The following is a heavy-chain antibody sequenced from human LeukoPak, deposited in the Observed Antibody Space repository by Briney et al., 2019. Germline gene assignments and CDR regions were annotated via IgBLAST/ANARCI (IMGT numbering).Heavy chain of an antibody. J-gene: IGHJ5*02. CDR3: ARRLPVYSSSWYWFDP. D-gene: IGHD6-13*01. CDR2: IYYSGST. V-gene: IGHV4-59*12. CDR1: GGSISSYY. Sequence: SETLSLTCTVSGGSISSYYWSWIRQPPGKGLEWIGYIYYSGSTNYNPSLKSRVTISVDTSKNQFSLKLSSVTAADTAVYYCARRLPVYSSSWYWFDPWGQGTLVTVSS.